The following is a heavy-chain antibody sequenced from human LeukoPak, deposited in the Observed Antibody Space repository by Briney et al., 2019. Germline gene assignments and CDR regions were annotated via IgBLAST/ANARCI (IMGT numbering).Heavy chain of an antibody. CDR3: ARARGYSYGFDY. CDR1: GFTSSSYS. J-gene: IGHJ4*02. Sequence: GGSLRLSCAASGFTSSSYSMNWVRQAPGKGLEWVSSISSSSSYIYYADSVKGRFTISRDNAKNSLYLQMNSLRAEDTAVYYCARARGYSYGFDYWGQGTLVTVSS. D-gene: IGHD5-18*01. V-gene: IGHV3-21*01. CDR2: ISSSSSYI.